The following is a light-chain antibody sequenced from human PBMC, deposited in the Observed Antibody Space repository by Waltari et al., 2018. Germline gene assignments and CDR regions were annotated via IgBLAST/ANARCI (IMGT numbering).Light chain of an antibody. Sequence: IQMTQSPPSLSASVGASVTLSCRASPDVRTSLNWYQQKPGRAPSLLISKTSTLQTGVPARFTGRGFGTDFTLTITSLQPEDLGTYYCQHSFHPPYTFGLGTKLEI. CDR1: PDVRTS. V-gene: IGKV1-39*01. J-gene: IGKJ2*01. CDR2: KTS. CDR3: QHSFHPPYT.